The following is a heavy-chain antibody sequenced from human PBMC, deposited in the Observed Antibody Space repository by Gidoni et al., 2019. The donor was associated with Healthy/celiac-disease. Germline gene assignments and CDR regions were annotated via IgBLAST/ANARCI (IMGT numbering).Heavy chain of an antibody. CDR1: GFTFSSYG. J-gene: IGHJ4*02. Sequence: EVQLVESGGGLVQPGGSLRLSCAASGFTFSSYGMSWFRQAPGKGLWWVAKIKQDGSEKYYVDSVKGRFTISRDNAKNSLYLQMNSLRAEDTAVYYCARDRRYSSSWYVDYWGQGTLVTVSS. V-gene: IGHV3-7*01. D-gene: IGHD6-13*01. CDR2: IKQDGSEK. CDR3: ARDRRYSSSWYVDY.